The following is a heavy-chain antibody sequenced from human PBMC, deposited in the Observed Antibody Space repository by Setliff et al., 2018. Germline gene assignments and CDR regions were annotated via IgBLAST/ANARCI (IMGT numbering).Heavy chain of an antibody. V-gene: IGHV5-51*01. CDR2: IYPGDSDT. CDR3: ARRRYYDSSGYYYFDY. CDR1: GYSFTSYW. J-gene: IGHJ4*02. Sequence: LGESLKISCKGSGYSFTSYWIGWVRQMPGKGLEWMGIIYPGDSDTRYSPSFQGQVTISADKSISTAYLQWSSLKASDTATYYCARRRYYDSSGYYYFDYWGQGTLVTVSS. D-gene: IGHD3-22*01.